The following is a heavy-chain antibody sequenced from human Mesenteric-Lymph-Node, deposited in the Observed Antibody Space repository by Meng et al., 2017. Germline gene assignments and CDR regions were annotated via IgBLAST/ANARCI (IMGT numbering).Heavy chain of an antibody. V-gene: IGHV3-23*01. D-gene: IGHD4-11*01. J-gene: IGHJ6*02. CDR1: GFTFINFA. Sequence: GESLKISCTASGFTFINFAMNWVRQAPGRGLEWVSSITGSGDDTYYAASVKGRFTISRDNSQNTVHLQMSSLRAEDTAAYYCAKVIATGVNDYTNPYHYYFGMDVWGQGTMVTVSS. CDR2: ITGSGDDT. CDR3: AKVIATGVNDYTNPYHYYFGMDV.